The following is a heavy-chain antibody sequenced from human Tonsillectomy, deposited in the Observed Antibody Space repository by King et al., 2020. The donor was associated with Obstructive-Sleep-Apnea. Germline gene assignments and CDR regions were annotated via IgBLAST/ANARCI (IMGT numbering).Heavy chain of an antibody. Sequence: VQLVESGGGLVQPGGSLRLSCAASGFTFSSYSMNWCRQAPGDGLECVSYISSSSRAIYNADSVKGRFTISRDNAKNSLYLQMNSLRAEDTAVYYCAREYCTRTSCYDGFDIWGQGTVVTVSS. CDR2: ISSSSRAI. D-gene: IGHD2-2*01. V-gene: IGHV3-48*04. J-gene: IGHJ3*02. CDR1: GFTFSSYS. CDR3: AREYCTRTSCYDGFDI.